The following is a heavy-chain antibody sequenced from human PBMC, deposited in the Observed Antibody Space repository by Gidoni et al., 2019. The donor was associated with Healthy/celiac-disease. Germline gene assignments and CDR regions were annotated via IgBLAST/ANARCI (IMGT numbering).Heavy chain of an antibody. V-gene: IGHV4-39*07. Sequence: QLQLQESGPGLVKPSETLSLACTVSGGSLSSSSYYWGWIRQPPGKGLEWFGSINYSGSTYYNPSRKSRVTISVETSKNQFSLKLSSVTAADTAVYYCAGLWFGELFAGGFDPWGQGTLVTVSS. J-gene: IGHJ5*02. CDR2: INYSGST. CDR3: AGLWFGELFAGGFDP. CDR1: GGSLSSSSYY. D-gene: IGHD3-10*01.